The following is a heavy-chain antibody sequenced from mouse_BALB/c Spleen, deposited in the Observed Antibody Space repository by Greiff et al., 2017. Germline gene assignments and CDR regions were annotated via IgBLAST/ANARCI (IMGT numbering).Heavy chain of an antibody. V-gene: IGHV1S81*02. CDR1: GYTFTSYY. Sequence: VQLQQSGAELVKPGASVKLSCKASGYTFTSYYMYWVKQRPGQGLEWIGEINPSNGGTNFNEKFKSKATLTVDKSSSTAYMQLSSLTSEDSAVYYCTRSLYFDYWGQGTTLTVSS. CDR3: TRSLYFDY. D-gene: IGHD6-2*01. J-gene: IGHJ2*01. CDR2: INPSNGGT.